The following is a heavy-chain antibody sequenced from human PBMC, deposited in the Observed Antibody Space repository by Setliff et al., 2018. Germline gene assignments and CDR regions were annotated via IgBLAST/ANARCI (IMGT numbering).Heavy chain of an antibody. J-gene: IGHJ6*02. Sequence: PGGSLRLSCAASRFTFSNYWMSWVRQAPGKGLEWVANIKEDGSEKYYVDSVKGRFTISGDNAKNSLDLQMNSLRGEDTAVYYCARGPQTSRAPSSLPHFDLWGQGTTVTVSS. CDR1: RFTFSNYW. D-gene: IGHD6-13*01. V-gene: IGHV3-7*01. CDR3: ARGPQTSRAPSSLPHFDL. CDR2: IKEDGSEK.